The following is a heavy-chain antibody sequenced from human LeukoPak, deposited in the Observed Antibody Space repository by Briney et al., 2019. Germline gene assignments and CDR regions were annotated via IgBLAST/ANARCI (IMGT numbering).Heavy chain of an antibody. Sequence: SETLSLTRTVSGGSISSGDYYWSWIRQPPGKGLEWIGYIYYSGSTYYNPSLKSRVTISVDTSKNQFSQKLSSVTAADTAVYYCARIRMDVWGQGTTVTVSS. J-gene: IGHJ6*02. CDR3: ARIRMDV. CDR1: GGSISSGDYY. CDR2: IYYSGST. V-gene: IGHV4-30-4*01. D-gene: IGHD3-3*01.